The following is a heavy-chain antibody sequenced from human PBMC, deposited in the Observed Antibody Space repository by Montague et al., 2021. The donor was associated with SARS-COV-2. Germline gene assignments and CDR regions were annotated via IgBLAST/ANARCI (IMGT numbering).Heavy chain of an antibody. Sequence: SETLSLTCTVSGGSISSYYWSWIRQPPGKGLEWIGYIYYSGSTNYNPSLKSRVTISVDTSNNQFSLKLSSVTAADTAVYYCARHSLNTIFGVVSIPDYFDYWGQGTLVTVSS. CDR2: IYYSGST. V-gene: IGHV4-59*08. D-gene: IGHD3-3*01. CDR1: GGSISSYY. J-gene: IGHJ4*02. CDR3: ARHSLNTIFGVVSIPDYFDY.